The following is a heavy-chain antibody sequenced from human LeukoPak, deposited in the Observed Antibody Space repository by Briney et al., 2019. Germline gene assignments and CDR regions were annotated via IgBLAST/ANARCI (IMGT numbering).Heavy chain of an antibody. D-gene: IGHD3-22*01. CDR3: AKDGGRYYDSSGYAKY. CDR2: IWDDGSKK. J-gene: IGHJ4*02. V-gene: IGHV3-33*03. Sequence: PGGSLRLSCAASGFTFSSYGMHWVRQAPAKGLEWVAVIWDDGSKKYYADSAKGGFTISRDKSKNTLYLQMNSLRAEDTAVYYCAKDGGRYYDSSGYAKYWGQGTLVTVSS. CDR1: GFTFSSYG.